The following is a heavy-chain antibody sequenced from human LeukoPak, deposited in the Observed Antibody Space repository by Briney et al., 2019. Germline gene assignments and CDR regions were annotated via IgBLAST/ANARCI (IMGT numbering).Heavy chain of an antibody. V-gene: IGHV4-34*01. D-gene: IGHD1-1*01. CDR2: INHSGST. J-gene: IGHJ6*03. CDR3: ARKPRTTGTTTHSYYYYYYMDV. CDR1: GGSFSGNY. Sequence: PSETLSLTCAVYGGSFSGNYWSWIRQPPGKGLEWIGEINHSGSTNYNPSLKSRVTISVDTSKNQFSLKLSSVTAADTAVYYCARKPRTTGTTTHSYYYYYYMDVWGRGTTVTVSS.